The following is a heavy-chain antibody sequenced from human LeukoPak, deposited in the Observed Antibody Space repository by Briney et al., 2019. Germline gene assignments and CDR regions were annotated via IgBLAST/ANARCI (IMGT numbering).Heavy chain of an antibody. CDR2: INPSGGST. CDR1: GYTFTNYY. CDR3: ARDRRPVGATSTDAFDI. Sequence: ASVKVSCKASGYTFTNYYMHWVRQAPGQGLEWMGIINPSGGSTSYAQKFQGRVTMTRDTSTSTVYMELSSLRSEDTAVYYCARDRRPVGATSTDAFDIWGQGTMVTVSS. V-gene: IGHV1-46*01. D-gene: IGHD1-26*01. J-gene: IGHJ3*02.